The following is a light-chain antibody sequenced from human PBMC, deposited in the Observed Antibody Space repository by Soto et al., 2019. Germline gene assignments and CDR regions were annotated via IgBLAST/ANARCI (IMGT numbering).Light chain of an antibody. CDR1: QSISTW. J-gene: IGKJ1*01. Sequence: DIQLTQSPSTLSASVGDRVSITCRASQSISTWLAWYQQKPGKAPKLLIFDASSLESRVSSRFSGRGSGTQFTLTISSLQPDDFATYYCQQYSTYPWTVGQGAKVDFK. V-gene: IGKV1-5*01. CDR3: QQYSTYPWT. CDR2: DAS.